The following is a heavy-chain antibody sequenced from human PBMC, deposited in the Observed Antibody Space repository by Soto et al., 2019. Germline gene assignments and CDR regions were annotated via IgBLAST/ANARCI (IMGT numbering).Heavy chain of an antibody. CDR2: INSDGSST. V-gene: IGHV3-74*01. D-gene: IGHD5-18*01. J-gene: IGHJ4*02. Sequence: PGGSLRLSCAASGFTFSSYWMHWVRQAPGKGLVWVSRINSDGSSTSYADSVKGRFTISRDNAKNTLYLQMNSLRAEDTAVYYCARVEYSYAHYDYWGQGTLVTVSS. CDR1: GFTFSSYW. CDR3: ARVEYSYAHYDY.